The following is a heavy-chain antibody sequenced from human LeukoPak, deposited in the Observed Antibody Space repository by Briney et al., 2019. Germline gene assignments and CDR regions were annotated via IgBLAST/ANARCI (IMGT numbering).Heavy chain of an antibody. CDR3: ARDSGSYAFDP. CDR1: GYTFTSYY. CDR2: INPSGGST. J-gene: IGHJ5*02. Sequence: GASVKVSCKASGYTFTSYYMHWVRQAPGQGLEWMGIINPSGGSTSYARKFQGRVTMTRDTSTSTVYMELSSLRSEDTAVYYCARDSGSYAFDPWGQGTLVTVSS. D-gene: IGHD1-26*01. V-gene: IGHV1-46*01.